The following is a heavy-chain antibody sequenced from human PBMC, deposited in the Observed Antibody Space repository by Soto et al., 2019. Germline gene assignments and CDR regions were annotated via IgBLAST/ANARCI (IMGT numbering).Heavy chain of an antibody. CDR3: ARAVPGYCSSTSCYTYYYYYMDV. Sequence: PSETLSLTCAVHGGPFSDYYWSWIRQPPGKGLEWIGEINQSGSTDYNPSLKSRVTISVDTSKNQFSLKLSSVTAADTALYYCARAVPGYCSSTSCYTYYYYYMDVRGKGTTVTVSS. D-gene: IGHD2-2*02. CDR2: INQSGST. V-gene: IGHV4-34*01. J-gene: IGHJ6*03. CDR1: GGPFSDYY.